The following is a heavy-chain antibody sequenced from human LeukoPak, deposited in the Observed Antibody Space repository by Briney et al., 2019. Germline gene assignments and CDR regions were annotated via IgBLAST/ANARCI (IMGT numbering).Heavy chain of an antibody. CDR2: ISSSSSTI. V-gene: IGHV3-48*01. J-gene: IGHJ4*02. D-gene: IGHD3-22*01. CDR1: GFTFSSYS. Sequence: PGGSLRLSCAASGFTFSSYSMNWVRQAPGKGLEWVSYISSSSSTIYYADSVKGRFTISRDNAKNSLYLQMNNLRAEDTAVYYCARVAPDSNFDSNGFYPFDYWGQGALVTVSS. CDR3: ARVAPDSNFDSNGFYPFDY.